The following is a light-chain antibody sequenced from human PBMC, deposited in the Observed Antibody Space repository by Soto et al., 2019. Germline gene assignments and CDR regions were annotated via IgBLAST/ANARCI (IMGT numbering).Light chain of an antibody. CDR1: QSVNSDY. CDR2: GAS. Sequence: ESLRIMSTTTLSLSAGERATLSCRASQSVNSDYLALYQQKTGQAPRLLIYGASSRATGIPDKFSGSGSGTDFTLTISILEPEDFGVYYCPDYGSSRLRFGGGTKVDI. CDR3: PDYGSSRLR. V-gene: IGKV3-20*01. J-gene: IGKJ4*01.